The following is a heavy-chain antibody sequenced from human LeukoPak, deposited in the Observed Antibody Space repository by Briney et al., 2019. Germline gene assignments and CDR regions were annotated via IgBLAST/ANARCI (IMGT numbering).Heavy chain of an antibody. CDR1: GFTVSSNY. V-gene: IGHV3-66*01. CDR3: ARAYYGSGTYYNNWFDP. J-gene: IGHJ5*02. Sequence: PGGSLRLSCAASGFTVSSNYMNWVRQAPGKGLEWVSVIYSAGTTYYADSVKGRFTISRDNSKDTLHLQMNSLRAEDTAVYYCARAYYGSGTYYNNWFDPWGQGTLVTVSS. D-gene: IGHD3-10*01. CDR2: IYSAGTT.